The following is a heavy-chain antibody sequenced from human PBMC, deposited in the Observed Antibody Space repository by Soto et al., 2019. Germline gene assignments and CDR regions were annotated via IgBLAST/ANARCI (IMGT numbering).Heavy chain of an antibody. J-gene: IGHJ5*02. V-gene: IGHV1-8*01. CDR2: MNRNRGNT. CDR3: ARVGTGSENYKWFDT. D-gene: IGHD1-1*01. Sequence: QVQLVQSGAEVKKPGASVKVSCKASGYTFTSYDLNWVRQATGQGLECMGWMNRNRGNTGYAQKFQGRVTMTRNTSTRTAYMVLSSLRSEDTAVYYCARVGTGSENYKWFDTWGQGTLVTVSP. CDR1: GYTFTSYD.